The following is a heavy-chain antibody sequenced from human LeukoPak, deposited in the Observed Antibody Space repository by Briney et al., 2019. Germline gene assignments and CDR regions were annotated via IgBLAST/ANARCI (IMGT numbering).Heavy chain of an antibody. Sequence: SVKVSCKASGGTFSSYAISWVRQAPGQGLEWMGGIIPIFATTNFAQKFQGRVTITADESTSTAYMELSSLRSDDTAVYYCARERGMYSSSSTFDYWGQGTLVTVSS. V-gene: IGHV1-69*01. CDR2: IIPIFATT. CDR3: ARERGMYSSSSTFDY. D-gene: IGHD6-6*01. CDR1: GGTFSSYA. J-gene: IGHJ4*02.